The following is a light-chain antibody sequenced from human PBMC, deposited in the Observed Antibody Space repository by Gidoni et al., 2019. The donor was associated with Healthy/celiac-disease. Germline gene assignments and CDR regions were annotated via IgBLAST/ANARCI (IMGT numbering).Light chain of an antibody. CDR1: CSDVGGYNY. V-gene: IGLV2-14*01. CDR3: SSYTSSSWV. Sequence: QSALTQPASGSGSPGQSITIACTGTCSDVGGYNYVSWYQQHPGKAPKLMLYDVSNRPSGVSNRFSGSKSGNTASLTISGLQAEDEADYYCSSYTSSSWVFGGGTKLTVL. J-gene: IGLJ3*02. CDR2: DVS.